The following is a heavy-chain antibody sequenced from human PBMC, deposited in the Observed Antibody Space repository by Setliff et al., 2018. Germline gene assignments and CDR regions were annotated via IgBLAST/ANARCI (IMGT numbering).Heavy chain of an antibody. CDR1: GYTFTTYA. V-gene: IGHV7-4-1*02. J-gene: IGHJ6*03. CDR3: GRASRFGTIVYRGDYYMDV. Sequence: GASVNVSCKASGYTFTTYAMGWMRQAPGQGLEWMGWINTNTGNPSYAQGFTGRFVFSVDTSVSTAYLQINSLEAEDSAVYYCGRASRFGTIVYRGDYYMDVWGKGTTVTVSS. D-gene: IGHD3-10*01. CDR2: INTNTGNP.